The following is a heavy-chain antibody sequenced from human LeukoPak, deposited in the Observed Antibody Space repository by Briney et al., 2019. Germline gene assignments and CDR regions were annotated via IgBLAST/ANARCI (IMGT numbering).Heavy chain of an antibody. V-gene: IGHV7-4-1*02. Sequence: ASVKVSCKASGYTFTSNALGWVRQAPGQGLEWMGWINTNTGNPTYAQGFTGRFVFSLDTSDNTAYLQISSLQAEDTTVYYCASFFCTSGLCYYLDYWGQGTLVTVSS. CDR2: INTNTGNP. CDR3: ASFFCTSGLCYYLDY. D-gene: IGHD2-8*01. J-gene: IGHJ4*02. CDR1: GYTFTSNA.